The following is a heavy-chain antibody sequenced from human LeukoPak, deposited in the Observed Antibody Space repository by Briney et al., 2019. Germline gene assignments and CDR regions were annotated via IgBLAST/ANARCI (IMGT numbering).Heavy chain of an antibody. J-gene: IGHJ4*02. D-gene: IGHD3-9*01. V-gene: IGHV3-30*18. CDR3: AKASLRYFDWFSDY. CDR1: GXTFSSYA. Sequence: PGRSLRLSCAASGXTFSSYAMHWVRQAPGKGLEWVAVISYDGSNKYYADSVKGRFAISRDNSRNTLHLQMNSLRAEDTAVYSCAKASLRYFDWFSDYWGQGTLVTVSS. CDR2: ISYDGSNK.